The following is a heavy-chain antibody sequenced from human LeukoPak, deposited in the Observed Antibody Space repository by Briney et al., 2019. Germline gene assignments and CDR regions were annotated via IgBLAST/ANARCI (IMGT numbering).Heavy chain of an antibody. V-gene: IGHV4-59*08. CDR2: IYYSGTT. CDR1: GESLRGYY. CDR3: ARWDYYGSGSRRLDY. J-gene: IGHJ4*02. Sequence: SETLSHTCAVNGESLRGYYWNWIRQPAGKGLEWIGYIYYSGTTNYNPSLKSRVTISVDTSKNQFSLTLNSVTAADTAIYYCARWDYYGSGSRRLDYWGQGTLVTVSS. D-gene: IGHD3-10*01.